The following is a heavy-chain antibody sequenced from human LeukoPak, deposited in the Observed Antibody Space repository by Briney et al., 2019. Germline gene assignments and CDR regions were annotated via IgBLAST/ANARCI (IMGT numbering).Heavy chain of an antibody. CDR1: GYSFTSYW. D-gene: IGHD3-3*01. CDR2: IYPGDSDT. V-gene: IGHV5-51*01. CDR3: ERHQSPLRFSRKAFGY. Sequence: GESLKISCKGSGYSFTSYWIGWVRQMPGKGLEWMGIIYPGDSDTRYSPSFQGQVTISADKSISTAYLQWSSLKASDTAMYYCERHQSPLRFSRKAFGYWGQGTLVTVSS. J-gene: IGHJ4*02.